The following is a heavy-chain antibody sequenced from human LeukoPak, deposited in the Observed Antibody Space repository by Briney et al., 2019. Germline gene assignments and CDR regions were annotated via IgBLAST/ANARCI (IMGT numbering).Heavy chain of an antibody. Sequence: GASVKVSCKASGYTFTSYGISWVRQAPGQGLEWMGWISAYNGNTNYAQKLQGRGTMTTDTSTSTAYMELRSLRSDDTAVYYCARDRNLGYCSGGSCYSRGRYFDYWGQGTLVTVSS. D-gene: IGHD2-15*01. CDR1: GYTFTSYG. CDR2: ISAYNGNT. V-gene: IGHV1-18*01. CDR3: ARDRNLGYCSGGSCYSRGRYFDY. J-gene: IGHJ4*02.